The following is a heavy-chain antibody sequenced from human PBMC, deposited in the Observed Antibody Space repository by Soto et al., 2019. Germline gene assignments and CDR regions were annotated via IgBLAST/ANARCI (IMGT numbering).Heavy chain of an antibody. V-gene: IGHV3-23*01. J-gene: IGHJ4*02. CDR1: GFTFSSYA. Sequence: EVQLLESGGGLVQPGGSLRLSCAASGFTFSSYAMRWVRQAPGKGLEWVSAISGSGGSTYYADSVKGRFTISRDNSKNPVYLQMNGLRGEDTAVYYCARRGTGSYYDYWGQGTLVTVSS. CDR3: ARRGTGSYYDY. CDR2: ISGSGGST. D-gene: IGHD1-26*01.